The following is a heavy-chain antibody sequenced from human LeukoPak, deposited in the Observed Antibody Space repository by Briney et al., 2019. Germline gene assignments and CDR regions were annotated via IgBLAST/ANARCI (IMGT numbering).Heavy chain of an antibody. Sequence: QPGRSLRLSCAASDFTSSSYAMHWARQAPGQGLECVAFISYDGSDRYYADSVKGRFTISRDNSKNTLYLQMNSLRAEDTAVYYCAKVHYANRRTRQLATTPYFDYWGQGTLVPVSS. D-gene: IGHD5-12*01. CDR3: AKVHYANRRTRQLATTPYFDY. CDR1: DFTSSSYA. V-gene: IGHV3-30*04. CDR2: ISYDGSDR. J-gene: IGHJ4*02.